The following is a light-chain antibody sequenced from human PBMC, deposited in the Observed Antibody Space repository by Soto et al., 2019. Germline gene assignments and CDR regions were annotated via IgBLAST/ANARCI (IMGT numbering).Light chain of an antibody. V-gene: IGLV2-11*01. Sequence: QSVLTQPRSVSGSPGQSVTISCTGTNNDVGNYISVSWYQQHPDKAPKLLIYDVGRRPSGVPDRFSGSKSGNTASLTISGLQAEDEADYYCCSYAGFFPHYVFGTGTRSPS. J-gene: IGLJ1*01. CDR2: DVG. CDR3: CSYAGFFPHYV. CDR1: NNDVGNYIS.